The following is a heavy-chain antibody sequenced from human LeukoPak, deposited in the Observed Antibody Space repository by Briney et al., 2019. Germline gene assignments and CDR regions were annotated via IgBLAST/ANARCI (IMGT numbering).Heavy chain of an antibody. CDR3: ARDRGYGGNDWDY. D-gene: IGHD4-23*01. CDR2: LYHGGAT. CDR1: GYSINSGYY. V-gene: IGHV4-38-2*01. Sequence: SETLSLTCAVSGYSINSGYYWGWIRQPPGKGLEWIGSLYHGGATYSNPSLKSRVTIAVDTSKNQFSLKLSSVTAADTAVYYCARDRGYGGNDWDYWGQGTLVTDSS. J-gene: IGHJ4*02.